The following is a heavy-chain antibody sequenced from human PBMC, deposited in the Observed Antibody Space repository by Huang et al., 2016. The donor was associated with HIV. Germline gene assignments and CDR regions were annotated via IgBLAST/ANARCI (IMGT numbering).Heavy chain of an antibody. V-gene: IGHV4-39*01. Sequence: QLQLQESGPGLVQPSETLSLTCSVSGQPPGKGLEWIASIHYSATTYYNPSLMNRVTISVDTSKGQFSLKVRSVTAADTAVYYCVRHGMTVGATYLTWGQGTLVTVSS. D-gene: IGHD1-26*01. CDR3: VRHGMTVGATYLT. CDR2: IHYSATT. CDR1: G. J-gene: IGHJ5*02.